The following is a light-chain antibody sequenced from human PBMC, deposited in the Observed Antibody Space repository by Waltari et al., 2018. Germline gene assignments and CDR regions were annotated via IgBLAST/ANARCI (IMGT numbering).Light chain of an antibody. CDR2: EVT. CDR1: STHVGSYKL. V-gene: IGLV2-14*01. Sequence: QSALTQPASVSGSPGQSITISCTGTSTHVGSYKLFSWYPQHAGEAPKLIIYEVTNRPSGVSNRFSGSKSGNTASLTISGLQAEDEADYHCTSYTTRTTWVFGGGTKLTVL. J-gene: IGLJ3*02. CDR3: TSYTTRTTWV.